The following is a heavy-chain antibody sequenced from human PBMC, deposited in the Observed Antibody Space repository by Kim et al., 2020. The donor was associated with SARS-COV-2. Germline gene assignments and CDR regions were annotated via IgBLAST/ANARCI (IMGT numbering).Heavy chain of an antibody. Sequence: SLKSRVTISVDTSKNQFSLKLSSVTAADTTVYYCASPSILWWWRHDAFDIWGQGTMVTVSS. D-gene: IGHD2-21*01. V-gene: IGHV4-39*01. J-gene: IGHJ3*02. CDR3: ASPSILWWWRHDAFDI.